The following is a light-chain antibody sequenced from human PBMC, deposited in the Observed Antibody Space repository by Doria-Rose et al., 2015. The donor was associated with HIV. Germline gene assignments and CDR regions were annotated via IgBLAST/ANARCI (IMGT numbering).Light chain of an antibody. Sequence: TQSPGTLSLSPGERATLSCRASQSFSSTYLAWYKQKPGQAPSLLIYDGSTRATGIPDRFSASGSGTDFTLTINRLEREDFALYYCHQYGASWTFGQGTKVEI. CDR3: HQYGASWT. CDR2: DGS. V-gene: IGKV3-20*01. J-gene: IGKJ1*01. CDR1: QSFSSTY.